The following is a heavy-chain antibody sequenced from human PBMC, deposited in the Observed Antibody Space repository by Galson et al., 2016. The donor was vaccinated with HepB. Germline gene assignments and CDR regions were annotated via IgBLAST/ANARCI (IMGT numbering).Heavy chain of an antibody. V-gene: IGHV4-59*01. D-gene: IGHD3-22*01. J-gene: IGHJ2*01. Sequence: ETLSLTCTVSGCSIRSYYWSWIRQPPGKGLEWIGYIYYSGSIQYNPSLQSRVTMSVDTSMSQFSLRLSSVTAGDTAVYYCARRIYYNDSSGYYSATHWYFDLWGRGTLVTVSS. CDR2: IYYSGSI. CDR3: ARRIYYNDSSGYYSATHWYFDL. CDR1: GCSIRSYY.